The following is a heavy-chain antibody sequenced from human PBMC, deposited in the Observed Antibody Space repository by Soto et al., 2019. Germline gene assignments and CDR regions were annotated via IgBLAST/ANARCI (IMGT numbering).Heavy chain of an antibody. J-gene: IGHJ4*02. CDR2: IWYDGSNK. V-gene: IGHV3-33*01. CDR3: ASDSSGWYQFSYYFDY. Sequence: PGGSLRLSSAASGFTFSSFGMHWVRQAPGKGLEWVAVIWYDGSNKYYADSVKGRFTISRDNSKNTLYLQMNSLRAEDTAAYYCASDSSGWYQFSYYFDYWGQGTLVTVSS. CDR1: GFTFSSFG. D-gene: IGHD6-19*01.